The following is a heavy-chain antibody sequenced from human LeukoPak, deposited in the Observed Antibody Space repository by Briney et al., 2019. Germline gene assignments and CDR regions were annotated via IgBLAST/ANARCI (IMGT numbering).Heavy chain of an antibody. V-gene: IGHV3-30*04. CDR1: GFTFSNYA. Sequence: GGSLRLSCAASGFTFSNYAMHWVRQAPGKGLEWVAIISYDGSNKYYADSVKGRFTISRDNSKNTLYLQMNSLRAEDTAVYYCAKQIVGASPLDYWGQGTLVTVSS. CDR3: AKQIVGASPLDY. D-gene: IGHD1-26*01. J-gene: IGHJ4*02. CDR2: ISYDGSNK.